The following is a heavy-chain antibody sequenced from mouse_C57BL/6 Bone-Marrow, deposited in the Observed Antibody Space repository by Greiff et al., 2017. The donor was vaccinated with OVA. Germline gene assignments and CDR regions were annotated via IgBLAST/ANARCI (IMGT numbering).Heavy chain of an antibody. CDR3: AREVYDYDGFAY. CDR2: IYPSDSET. CDR1: GYTFTSYW. Sequence: QVQLKQPGAELVRPGSSVKLSCKASGYTFTSYWMDWVKQRPGQGLEWIGNIYPSDSETHYNQKFKDKATLTVDKSSSTAYMQLSSLTSEDSAVYYCAREVYDYDGFAYWGQGTLVTVSA. V-gene: IGHV1-61*01. D-gene: IGHD2-4*01. J-gene: IGHJ3*01.